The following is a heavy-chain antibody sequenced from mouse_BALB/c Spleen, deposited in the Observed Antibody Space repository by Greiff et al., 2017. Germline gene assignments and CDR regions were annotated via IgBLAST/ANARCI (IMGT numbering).Heavy chain of an antibody. D-gene: IGHD2-10*02. CDR1: GFTFSSYY. V-gene: IGHV5-6-2*01. J-gene: IGHJ3*01. CDR3: ARGMYGNYAWFAY. CDR2: INSNGGST. Sequence: EVQVVESGGGLVKLGGSLKLSCAASGFTFSSYYMSWVRQTPEKRLELVAAINSNGGSTYYPDTVKGRFTISRDNAKNTLYLQMSSLKSEDTALYYCARGMYGNYAWFAYWGQGTLVTVSA.